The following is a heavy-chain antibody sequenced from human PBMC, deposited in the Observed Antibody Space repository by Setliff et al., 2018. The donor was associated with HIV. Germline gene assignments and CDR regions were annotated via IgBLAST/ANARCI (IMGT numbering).Heavy chain of an antibody. Sequence: PSETLSLTCTVSHGSGSINNHYWSWIRQSPGKGLEWIGSIYYRGSINYNPSFRGRVTISIDASKNQFSLKLSSVTAADTAVYYCARDRGGSGWYGGMFDYWGQGTLVTVSS. D-gene: IGHD6-19*01. V-gene: IGHV4-59*11. CDR2: IYYRGSI. CDR1: HGSGSINNHY. J-gene: IGHJ4*02. CDR3: ARDRGGSGWYGGMFDY.